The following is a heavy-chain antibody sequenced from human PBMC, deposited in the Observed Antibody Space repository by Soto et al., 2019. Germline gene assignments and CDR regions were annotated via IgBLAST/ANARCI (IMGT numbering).Heavy chain of an antibody. CDR2: IYYSGST. CDR1: GGSISSYY. V-gene: IGHV4-59*08. J-gene: IGHJ6*03. D-gene: IGHD3-3*01. Sequence: PSETLSLTCTVSGGSISSYYWSWIRQPPGKGLEWIGYIYYSGSTNYNPSLKSRVTISVDTSKNQFSLKLSSVTAADTAVYYCARSPNYDFWSGYPYYYYYMDVWGKGTTVTVSS. CDR3: ARSPNYDFWSGYPYYYYYMDV.